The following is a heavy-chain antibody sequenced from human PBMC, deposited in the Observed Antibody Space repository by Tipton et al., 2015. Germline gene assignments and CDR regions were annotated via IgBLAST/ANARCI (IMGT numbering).Heavy chain of an antibody. Sequence: QSGPEVKKPGESLKISCKGSEDIFRSYWIGWVRQMPGKGLEWMGIIYSGDSDAKYSPSFEGQVTISADKSINTAYLQWRSLKTSDPAMYYCARGYSPRRWFDPWGQGTLVTVSS. CDR2: IYSGDSDA. CDR3: ARGYSPRRWFDP. J-gene: IGHJ5*02. V-gene: IGHV5-51*01. CDR1: EDIFRSYW. D-gene: IGHD5-18*01.